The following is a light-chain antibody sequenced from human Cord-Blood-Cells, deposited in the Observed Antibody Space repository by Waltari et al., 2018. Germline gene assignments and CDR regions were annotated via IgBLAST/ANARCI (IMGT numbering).Light chain of an antibody. Sequence: DIVRTSSHLSLPVTPGETPSISCRSIQSLLHSNGYNYLDWYLQKPGESPQLLIYLGSNRSSGVPDRFSGSGSGTDFTLNISRVEAEDVGVYYCMQALQTPLTFGGGTKVEIK. CDR1: QSLLHSNGYNY. CDR3: MQALQTPLT. J-gene: IGKJ4*01. CDR2: LGS. V-gene: IGKV2-28*01.